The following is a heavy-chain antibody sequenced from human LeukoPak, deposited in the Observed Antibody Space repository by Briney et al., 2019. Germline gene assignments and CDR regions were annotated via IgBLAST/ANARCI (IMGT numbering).Heavy chain of an antibody. CDR2: IDHSGST. CDR1: GGSFSGYY. D-gene: IGHD6-13*01. CDR3: ARGYSSSWYGPHYFDY. J-gene: IGHJ4*02. V-gene: IGHV4-34*01. Sequence: SETLSLTCAVYGGSFSGYYWSWIRQPPGKGLEWIGEIDHSGSTNYNPSLKSRVTISVDTSKNQFSLKLSSVTAADTAVYYCARGYSSSWYGPHYFDYWGQGTLVTVSS.